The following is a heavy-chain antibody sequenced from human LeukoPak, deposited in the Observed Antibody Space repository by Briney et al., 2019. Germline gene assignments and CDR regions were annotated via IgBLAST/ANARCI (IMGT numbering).Heavy chain of an antibody. D-gene: IGHD2/OR15-2a*01. J-gene: IGHJ6*03. CDR1: GYSISSGYY. CDR3: ANSRWLIDYYLDV. CDR2: IYHSGRT. V-gene: IGHV4-38-2*02. Sequence: KTSETLSLTCTVSGYSISSGYYWGWIRQPPGKGLEWIGSIYHSGRTFYNPSLKSRVTISVDTSKNQFSLNVSSVTAADTAVYYCANSRWLIDYYLDVWGKGTTVIVSS.